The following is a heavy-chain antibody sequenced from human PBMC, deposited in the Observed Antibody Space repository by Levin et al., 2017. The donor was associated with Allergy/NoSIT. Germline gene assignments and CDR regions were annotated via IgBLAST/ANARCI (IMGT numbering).Heavy chain of an antibody. Sequence: GESLKISCAASGFTFSSYSMNWVRQAPGKGLEWVSSISSSSSYIYYADSMKGRFTISRDNAKNSLYLQMNSLRAEDTAVYYCARETDSGSYGEAFDIWGQGTMVTVSS. CDR2: ISSSSSYI. CDR3: ARETDSGSYGEAFDI. CDR1: GFTFSSYS. J-gene: IGHJ3*02. V-gene: IGHV3-21*01. D-gene: IGHD1-26*01.